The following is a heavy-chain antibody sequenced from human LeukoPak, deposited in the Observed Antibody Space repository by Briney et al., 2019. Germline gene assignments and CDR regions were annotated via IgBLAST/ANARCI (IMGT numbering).Heavy chain of an antibody. Sequence: AETLSLTCTVSGGSISIYYWSWIRQPPGKGLEWIGYISYRGSTDYNPSLRGRVTISLDTSRNQFSLNLYSVTAADTAVYYCARSLAYAMGLFWGQGTLVTVSS. D-gene: IGHD2-8*01. J-gene: IGHJ4*02. CDR3: ARSLAYAMGLF. V-gene: IGHV4-59*08. CDR1: GGSISIYY. CDR2: ISYRGST.